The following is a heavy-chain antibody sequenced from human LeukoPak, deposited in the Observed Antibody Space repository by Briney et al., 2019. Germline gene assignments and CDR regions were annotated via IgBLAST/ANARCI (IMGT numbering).Heavy chain of an antibody. J-gene: IGHJ4*02. CDR1: GGSLISHY. CDR3: AGAVGALLTWAF. D-gene: IGHD1-26*01. CDR2: IYDFGST. Sequence: SETLSLTCTVSGGSLISHYWSWLRQTPGKGLEWIGYIYDFGSTDYNPSLKSRVTMSVDTSKNEFSLKPSSVTAADTAVYYCAGAVGALLTWAFWGQGTLVTVSS. V-gene: IGHV4-59*11.